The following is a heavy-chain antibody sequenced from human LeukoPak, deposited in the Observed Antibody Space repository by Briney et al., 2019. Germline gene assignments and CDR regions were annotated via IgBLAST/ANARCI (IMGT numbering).Heavy chain of an antibody. J-gene: IGHJ4*02. CDR2: LYYSGST. V-gene: IGHV4-39*01. CDR1: GGSISSRSNY. CDR3: ARHGERGYSYGHDY. Sequence: SETLSLTCTDSGGSISSRSNYWGWIRQPPGKGLEWIGSLYYSGSTYYNPSLKSRVTIPVDTSKNQLSLKLSSVTAADTAVYYCARHGERGYSYGHDYWGQGTLVTVSS. D-gene: IGHD5-18*01.